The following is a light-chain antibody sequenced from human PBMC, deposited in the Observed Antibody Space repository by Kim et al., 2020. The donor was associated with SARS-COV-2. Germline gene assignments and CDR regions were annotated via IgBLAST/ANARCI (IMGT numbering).Light chain of an antibody. J-gene: IGLJ2*01. CDR2: EGS. Sequence: QSALTQPASVSGSPGQSITISCTGTSSDVGSYNLVSWYQQHPGKAPKLMIYEGSKRPSGVSNRFSGSKSGNTASLTISGLQAEDEADYYCCSYAGSSTDVPFCGGAQLTVL. V-gene: IGLV2-23*01. CDR1: SSDVGSYNL. CDR3: CSYAGSSTDVP.